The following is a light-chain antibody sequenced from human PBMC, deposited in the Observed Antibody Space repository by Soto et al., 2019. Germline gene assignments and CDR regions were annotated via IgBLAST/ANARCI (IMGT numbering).Light chain of an antibody. CDR1: QSVSSSY. V-gene: IGKV3-20*01. Sequence: EILLTQSPVTLSLSPGERATLSCRASQSVSSSYLAWYQQKPGQAPRLLIYGASSRATGIPDRFSGSGSGTDFTLTISRLEPEDFAVYYCHQYVTSRMYTFGQGTKLEIK. CDR3: HQYVTSRMYT. CDR2: GAS. J-gene: IGKJ2*01.